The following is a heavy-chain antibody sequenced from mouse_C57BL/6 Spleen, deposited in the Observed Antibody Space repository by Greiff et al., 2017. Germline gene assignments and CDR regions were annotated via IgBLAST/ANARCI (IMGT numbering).Heavy chain of an antibody. D-gene: IGHD2-3*01. Sequence: QVQLKQPGAELVRPGSSVKLSCKASGYTFTSYWMHWVKQRPIQGLEWIGNIDPSDSETHYNQKFKDKATLTVDKSSSTAYMQLSSLTSEDSAVYYCARGDGYYVYWGQGTTLTVSS. J-gene: IGHJ2*01. CDR2: IDPSDSET. V-gene: IGHV1-52*01. CDR1: GYTFTSYW. CDR3: ARGDGYYVY.